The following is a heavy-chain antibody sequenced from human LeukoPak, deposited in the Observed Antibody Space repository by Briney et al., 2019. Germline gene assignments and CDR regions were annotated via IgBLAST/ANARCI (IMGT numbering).Heavy chain of an antibody. CDR2: ISSSGSTI. V-gene: IGHV3-11*01. CDR3: ARDWIAAAGELYGMDV. CDR1: GGSISSSSYY. J-gene: IGHJ6*02. D-gene: IGHD6-13*01. Sequence: LSLTCTVSGGSISSSSYYWGWIRQAPGKGLEWVSYISSSGSTIYYADSVKGRFTISRDNAKNSLYLQMNSLRAEDTAVYYCARDWIAAAGELYGMDVWGQGTTVTVSS.